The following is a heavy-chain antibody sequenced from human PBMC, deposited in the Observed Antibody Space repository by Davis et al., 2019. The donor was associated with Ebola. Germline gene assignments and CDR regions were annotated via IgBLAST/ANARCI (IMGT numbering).Heavy chain of an antibody. J-gene: IGHJ5*02. CDR1: GFTFSSYS. Sequence: GESLKISCAASGFTFSSYSMNWVRQAPGKGLEWVSYISSSSSTIYYADSVKGRFTISRDNAKNTLYLQMNSLRAEDTAVYYCARVPHAKWLVSGWFDPWGQGTLVTVSS. D-gene: IGHD6-19*01. CDR2: ISSSSSTI. CDR3: ARVPHAKWLVSGWFDP. V-gene: IGHV3-48*04.